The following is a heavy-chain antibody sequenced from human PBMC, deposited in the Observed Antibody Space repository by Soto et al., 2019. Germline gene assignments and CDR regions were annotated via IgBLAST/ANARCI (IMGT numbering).Heavy chain of an antibody. V-gene: IGHV3-33*01. D-gene: IGHD2-2*01. J-gene: IGHJ6*02. CDR2: IWYDGSNK. CDR3: ARDQVDIVVAGYYYYYGMDV. Sequence: QVQLVESGGGVVQPGRSLRLSCAASGFTFSSYGMHWVRQAPGKGLEWVAVIWYDGSNKYYADSVKGRFTITRDNSKNTLYLQMNSRRAEDTAVYYCARDQVDIVVAGYYYYYGMDVWGQGTTVTVSS. CDR1: GFTFSSYG.